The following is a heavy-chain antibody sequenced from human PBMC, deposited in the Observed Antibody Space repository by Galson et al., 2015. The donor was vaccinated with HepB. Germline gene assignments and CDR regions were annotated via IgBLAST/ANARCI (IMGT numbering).Heavy chain of an antibody. D-gene: IGHD2-2*01. J-gene: IGHJ1*01. V-gene: IGHV3-30*18. CDR1: GFTFSRYG. CDR3: AKAFCSSTSCLIQH. CDR2: ISYDGGNE. Sequence: SLRLSCAASGFTFSRYGMNWVRQAPGKGLEWVAVISYDGGNEHYADSVKGRFTISRDNSKNALYLQLNSLRAEDTAVYYCAKAFCSSTSCLIQHWGQGTLVTGSS.